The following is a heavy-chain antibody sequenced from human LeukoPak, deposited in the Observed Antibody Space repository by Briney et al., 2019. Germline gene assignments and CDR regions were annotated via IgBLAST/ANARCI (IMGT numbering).Heavy chain of an antibody. CDR2: IKQDGSEK. V-gene: IGHV3-7*01. J-gene: IGHJ1*01. D-gene: IGHD4-17*01. CDR1: GFPFSSYV. Sequence: GGSLRLSCEASGFPFSSYVMSWVRQAPGKGLEWVANIKQDGSEKYYVDSVKGRFTISRDNAKNSLYLQMNSLRAEDTAVYYCARNDYGDYAMNWGQGTLVTVSS. CDR3: ARNDYGDYAMN.